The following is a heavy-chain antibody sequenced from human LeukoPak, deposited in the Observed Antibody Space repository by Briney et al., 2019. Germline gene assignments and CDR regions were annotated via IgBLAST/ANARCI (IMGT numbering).Heavy chain of an antibody. D-gene: IGHD3-3*01. CDR3: AREELRFLEWLLYDAFDI. J-gene: IGHJ3*02. V-gene: IGHV3-21*01. CDR1: GFTFSSYS. Sequence: KTGGSLRLSCAASGFTFSSYSMNWVRQAPGKGLEWVSSISSSSSYIYYADSVKGRFTISRDNAKNSLYLQMNSLRAEDTAVYYCAREELRFLEWLLYDAFDIWGQGTMVTVSS. CDR2: ISSSSSYI.